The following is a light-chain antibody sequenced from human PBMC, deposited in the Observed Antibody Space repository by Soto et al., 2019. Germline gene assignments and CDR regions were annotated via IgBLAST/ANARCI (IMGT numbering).Light chain of an antibody. CDR2: LNSDGSH. J-gene: IGLJ2*01. CDR1: SGHSTYT. Sequence: QPVLTQSPSASASLGASVKLTCTLSSGHSTYTIAWHQQQPDKGPRYLMKLNSDGSHSKGDGIPDRFSGSSSGAERHLTISSLQSEDDADFDCQTWGTAIHDVVFGGGTKLTV. V-gene: IGLV4-69*01. CDR3: QTWGTAIHDVV.